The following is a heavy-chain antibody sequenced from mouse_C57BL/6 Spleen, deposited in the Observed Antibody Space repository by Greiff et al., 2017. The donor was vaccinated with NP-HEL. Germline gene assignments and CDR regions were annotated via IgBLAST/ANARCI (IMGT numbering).Heavy chain of an antibody. Sequence: VQLQQSGAELARPGASVKLSCKASGYTFTSYGISWVKQSTGQGLEWIGEIYPRSGNTYYTEKFKGKATLSADKSSSTAYMELRSLTSEDSAVYFCARSIPYYGYYLYYFDYWGQGTTLTVSS. CDR3: ARSIPYYGYYLYYFDY. V-gene: IGHV1-81*01. CDR2: IYPRSGNT. J-gene: IGHJ2*01. D-gene: IGHD2-3*01. CDR1: GYTFTSYG.